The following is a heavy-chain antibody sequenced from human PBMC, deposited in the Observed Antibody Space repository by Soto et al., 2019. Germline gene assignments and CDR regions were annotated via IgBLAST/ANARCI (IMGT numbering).Heavy chain of an antibody. V-gene: IGHV4-39*01. CDR2: IYYSGST. J-gene: IGHJ3*02. Sequence: PSETLSLTCTVSGGSIISSSYYWGWIRQPPGKGLEWIGSIYYSGSTYYNPSLKSRVTISVDTSKNQFSLKLSSVTAADTAVYYCARLANHEGPDYDFWSGYLNAFDIWGQGTMVTVSS. CDR1: GGSIISSSYY. D-gene: IGHD3-3*01. CDR3: ARLANHEGPDYDFWSGYLNAFDI.